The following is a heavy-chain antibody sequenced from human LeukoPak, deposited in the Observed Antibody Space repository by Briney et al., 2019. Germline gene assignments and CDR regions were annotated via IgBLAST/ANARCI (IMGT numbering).Heavy chain of an antibody. CDR1: GFVFSSQD. Sequence: GGSLRLSCAASGFVFSSQDMGWVRQAPGKGLEWVSAISDGGSRTYYADSVKGRFTISRDNSKNTLHLQMNSLRAEDTAVYYCAKDARRSSGWHFFDHWGQGTLVTVSS. CDR3: AKDARRSSGWHFFDH. V-gene: IGHV3-23*01. D-gene: IGHD6-19*01. J-gene: IGHJ4*02. CDR2: ISDGGSRT.